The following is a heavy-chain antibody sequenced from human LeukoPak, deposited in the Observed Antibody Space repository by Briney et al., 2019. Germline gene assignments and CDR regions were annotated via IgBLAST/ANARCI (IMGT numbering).Heavy chain of an antibody. CDR2: ISYGGST. Sequence: SETLSLTCTVSGDSITNSYWNWIRQPPGRGLEWIGRISYGGSTNYNPSLKSRVIISRDTSRNQFSLELTSVTAADTAIYYCAKRIIEARENGDSNWLDPWGQGTLVTVSS. CDR1: GDSITNSY. D-gene: IGHD4-17*01. V-gene: IGHV4-59*08. CDR3: AKRIIEARENGDSNWLDP. J-gene: IGHJ5*01.